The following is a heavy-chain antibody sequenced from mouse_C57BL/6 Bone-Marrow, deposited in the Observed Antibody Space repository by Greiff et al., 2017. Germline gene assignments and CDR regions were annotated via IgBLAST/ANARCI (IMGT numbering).Heavy chain of an antibody. J-gene: IGHJ3*01. CDR1: GYTFTSYW. D-gene: IGHD2-4*01. V-gene: IGHV1-69*01. CDR2: IDPSDSYT. Sequence: QVQLQQPGAELVMPGASVKLSCKASGYTFTSYWMHWVKQRPGQGLEWIGEIDPSDSYTNYNQKFKGKSTLTVDKSSSTAYMQLSSLTSEDSAVYYCARGLRRGAWFAYWGQGTLVTVSA. CDR3: ARGLRRGAWFAY.